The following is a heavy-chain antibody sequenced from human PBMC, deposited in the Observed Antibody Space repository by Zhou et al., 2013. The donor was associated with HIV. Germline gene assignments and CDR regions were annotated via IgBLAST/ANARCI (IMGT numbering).Heavy chain of an antibody. CDR2: IIPILGIA. D-gene: IGHD2-8*01. Sequence: QVQLVQSGAEVKKPGSSVKVSCKASGGTFSSYAISWVRQAPGQGLEWMGRIIPILGIANYAQKFQGRVTITADKSTSTAYMELSSLRSEDTAVYYCARTPIRVYEGGYYFDYWGQGTLVTVSS. CDR1: GGTFSSYA. V-gene: IGHV1-69*04. J-gene: IGHJ4*02. CDR3: ARTPIRVYEGGYYFDY.